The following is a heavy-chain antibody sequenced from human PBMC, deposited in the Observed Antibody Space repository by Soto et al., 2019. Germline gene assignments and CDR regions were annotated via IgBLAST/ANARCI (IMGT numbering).Heavy chain of an antibody. V-gene: IGHV3-21*01. CDR1: GFIFSDYT. D-gene: IGHD2-8*01. CDR3: ALMLYTEEGVGLDV. J-gene: IGHJ6*02. Sequence: PGGSLRLSCAASGFIFSDYTINWVRQAPGKWLEWVSSVSRRSEHLLYADSVKGRITNSRDNAKNSVSLQMNSLRAEDTALYYCALMLYTEEGVGLDVWGQGTTVTVSS. CDR2: VSRRSEHL.